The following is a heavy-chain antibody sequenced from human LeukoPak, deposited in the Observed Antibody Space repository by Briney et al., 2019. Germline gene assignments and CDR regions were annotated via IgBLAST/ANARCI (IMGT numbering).Heavy chain of an antibody. Sequence: GSLRLSCAASGFTFSSYSMNWVRQAPGKGLEYIGSIHYSGSTYYNPSLKSRVTMPVDTSKNQFSLKLTSVTAADTAVYYCARGSPYHYWGQGTLVIVSS. V-gene: IGHV4-59*04. CDR1: GFTFSSYSMN. CDR2: IHYSGST. CDR3: ARGSPYHY. J-gene: IGHJ4*02. D-gene: IGHD2-2*01.